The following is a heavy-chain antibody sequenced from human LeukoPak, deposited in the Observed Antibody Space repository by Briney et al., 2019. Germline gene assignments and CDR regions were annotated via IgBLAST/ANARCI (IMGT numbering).Heavy chain of an antibody. CDR2: IYDSGST. CDR3: AAKAVDGERSFDF. D-gene: IGHD6-19*01. CDR1: RGSISITS. V-gene: IGHV4-59*12. Sequence: SETLSLTCTVSRGSISITSGSSGPQPPGKGLEWIAYIYDSGSTTYNPSLKSRVTISVDASKNQFSLKLSSVSAADMAVYNCAAKAVDGERSFDFWGQGTLVTVSS. J-gene: IGHJ4*02.